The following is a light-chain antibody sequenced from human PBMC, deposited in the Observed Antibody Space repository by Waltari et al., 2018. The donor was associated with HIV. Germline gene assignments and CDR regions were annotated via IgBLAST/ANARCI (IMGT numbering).Light chain of an antibody. CDR3: QSYDSSLSGSGVV. CDR2: GNN. J-gene: IGLJ2*01. CDR1: SPNIGAGYD. V-gene: IGLV1-40*01. Sequence: QFVLTQPPSVSGAPGQRVTLSCTGTSPNIGAGYDVHWYQPIPGRAPKLLISGNNDRPSVVPDRSSGSKSGTAAALAITGLQAEDEADYYCQSYDSSLSGSGVVFGGGTKLTVL.